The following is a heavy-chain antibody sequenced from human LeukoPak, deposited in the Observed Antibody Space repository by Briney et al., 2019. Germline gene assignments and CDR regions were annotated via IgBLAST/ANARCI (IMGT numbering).Heavy chain of an antibody. D-gene: IGHD3-22*01. V-gene: IGHV1-3*04. CDR1: GYTFTNYG. CDR3: ARVPLDDASGHYYPH. Sequence: GASVKVACKTSGYTFTNYGMHWVRQAPRQSPEWMGWINTGKGNSKSSQKFQDRVTLTRDTSASTAYMELNSLSSEDTAVYYCARVPLDDASGHYYPHWGQGTLATVSS. CDR2: INTGKGNS. J-gene: IGHJ1*01.